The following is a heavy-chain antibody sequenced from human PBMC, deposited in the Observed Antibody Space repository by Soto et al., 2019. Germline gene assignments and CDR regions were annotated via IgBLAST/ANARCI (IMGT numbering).Heavy chain of an antibody. D-gene: IGHD1-7*01. J-gene: IGHJ4*02. CDR2: ISSNGGTT. CDR3: VRRVSGNYDY. Sequence: GGAPRLSCVGPWFTFTRVDMDWVRQAPGKGLEYVSSISSNGGTTYYGNSVKGRFTISRDNSKNTLYLQMGSLRAEDMAVYYCVRRVSGNYDYWGQGTLVTVSS. CDR1: WFTFTRVD. V-gene: IGHV3-64*01.